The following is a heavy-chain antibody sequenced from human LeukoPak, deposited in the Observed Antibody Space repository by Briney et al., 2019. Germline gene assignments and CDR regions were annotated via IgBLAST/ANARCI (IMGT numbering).Heavy chain of an antibody. CDR1: GYTFTSYA. CDR3: ARGGSLSGGAFDI. J-gene: IGHJ3*02. CDR2: INAGNGNT. V-gene: IGHV1-3*01. D-gene: IGHD1-26*01. Sequence: ASVKASCKASGYTFTSYAMHWVRQAPGQRLEWMGWINAGNGNTKYSQKFQGRVTITRDTSASTAYMELSSLRSEDTAVYYCARGGSLSGGAFDIWGQGTMVTVSS.